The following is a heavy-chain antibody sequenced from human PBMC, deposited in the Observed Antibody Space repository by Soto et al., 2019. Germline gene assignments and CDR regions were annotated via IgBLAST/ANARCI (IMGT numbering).Heavy chain of an antibody. CDR3: AKSMNNGDYFGSSDY. CDR1: GFTFSSYA. D-gene: IGHD4-17*01. V-gene: IGHV3-23*01. Sequence: EVQLLESGGGLVQPGGSLRLSCEASGFTFSSYAMSWVRQAPGKGLEWVSAISGSGGSTYYANSVKGRFTISRDNSKNTLYLQMNSLRAEDTAVYYCAKSMNNGDYFGSSDYWGQGTLVTVSS. CDR2: ISGSGGST. J-gene: IGHJ4*02.